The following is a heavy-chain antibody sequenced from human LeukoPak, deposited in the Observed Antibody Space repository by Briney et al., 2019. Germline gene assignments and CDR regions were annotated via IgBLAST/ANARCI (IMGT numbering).Heavy chain of an antibody. CDR3: AKRLGIAVAGGAFDI. CDR2: ITGSGDIT. V-gene: IGHV3-23*01. Sequence: GGSLRLSCSASGFTFSYYAMSWVRQAPGKGLEWVSAITGSGDITYYADSVKGRFTISRDNSKNTLYLQMNSLRAEDTAVYYCAKRLGIAVAGGAFDIWGQGTMVTVSS. J-gene: IGHJ3*02. CDR1: GFTFSYYA. D-gene: IGHD6-19*01.